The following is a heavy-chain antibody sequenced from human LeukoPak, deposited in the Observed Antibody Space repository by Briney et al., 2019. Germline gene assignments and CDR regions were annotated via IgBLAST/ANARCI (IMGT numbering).Heavy chain of an antibody. V-gene: IGHV3-23*01. D-gene: IGHD5-24*01. CDR1: GFTFSLYN. Sequence: PGGSLRLSCAGSGFTFSLYNMHWVRQAPGKGLEWVSGISGSGGSTVYAESVQGRFTISRDNSKNTLFLQMNSLRAEDTAVYYCAKAPDHRAPNGYFDPWGQGTLVTVSS. CDR2: ISGSGGST. J-gene: IGHJ5*02. CDR3: AKAPDHRAPNGYFDP.